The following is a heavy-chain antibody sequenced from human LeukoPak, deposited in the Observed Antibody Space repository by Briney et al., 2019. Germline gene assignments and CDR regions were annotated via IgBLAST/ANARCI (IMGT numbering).Heavy chain of an antibody. CDR3: ARQKELGINDY. Sequence: ASVKVSCKASGYTFTSKYMHWVRQAPGQGLEWMGWINPNNGGTNYAQRFQGRVTMTRDTSISTVYMEMSKLRFDDTAAYYCARQKELGINDYWGQGTQVTVSS. V-gene: IGHV1-2*02. D-gene: IGHD7-27*01. J-gene: IGHJ4*02. CDR2: INPNNGGT. CDR1: GYTFTSKY.